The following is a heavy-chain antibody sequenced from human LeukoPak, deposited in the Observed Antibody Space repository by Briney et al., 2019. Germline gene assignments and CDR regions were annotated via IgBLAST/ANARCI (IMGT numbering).Heavy chain of an antibody. Sequence: ASVKLSCKASGYTFTSYYMHWVRQAPGQGLEWMGIINPSGGSTSYAQKFQGRVTMTRDTSTSTVYMELSSLRSEDTAVYYCATTGGALDAFDIWGQGTMVTVSS. CDR3: ATTGGALDAFDI. D-gene: IGHD1-14*01. CDR1: GYTFTSYY. J-gene: IGHJ3*02. V-gene: IGHV1-46*01. CDR2: INPSGGST.